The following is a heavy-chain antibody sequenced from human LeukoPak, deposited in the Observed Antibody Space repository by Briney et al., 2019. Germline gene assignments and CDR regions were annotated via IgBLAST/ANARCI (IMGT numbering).Heavy chain of an antibody. D-gene: IGHD3-10*01. CDR2: ITGSGDGT. J-gene: IGHJ4*02. Sequence: GGSLRLSCAASGFTFSNYAMMWVRQAPGKRLEWVSSITGSGDGTYYADSVRGRFTISRDNSENTLYLQRNSLRAEDTAVYFCVKGFVHPTYYFDYWGQGTLVTVSS. CDR1: GFTFSNYA. V-gene: IGHV3-23*01. CDR3: VKGFVHPTYYFDY.